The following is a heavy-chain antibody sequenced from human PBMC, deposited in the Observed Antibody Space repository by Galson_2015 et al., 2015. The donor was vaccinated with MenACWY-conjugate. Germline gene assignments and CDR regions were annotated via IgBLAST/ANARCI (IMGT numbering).Heavy chain of an antibody. D-gene: IGHD1-1*01. CDR2: ISSSSTYT. CDR1: GFTFSDYY. Sequence: SLRLSCAASGFTFSDYYMSWLRQAPGKGLEWVSYISSSSTYTDHADSVKGRFTISRDNAKNSLYLQMNSLRAEDTAVYYCARVQGGTRGVNYWGQGTLVTVSS. J-gene: IGHJ4*02. V-gene: IGHV3-11*05. CDR3: ARVQGGTRGVNY.